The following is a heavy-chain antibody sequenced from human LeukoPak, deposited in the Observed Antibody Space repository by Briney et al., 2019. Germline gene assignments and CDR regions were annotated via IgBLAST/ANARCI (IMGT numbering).Heavy chain of an antibody. D-gene: IGHD1-26*01. CDR1: GGTFSSYA. CDR2: IIPILGIA. CDR3: ARATPQVGATYYFDY. Sequence: SVKVSCKASGGTFSSYAISWVRQAPGQGLEWMGRIIPILGIANYAQKFQGRVTITADKSTGTAYMELSSLRSEDTAVYYCARATPQVGATYYFDYWGQGTLVTVSS. J-gene: IGHJ4*02. V-gene: IGHV1-69*04.